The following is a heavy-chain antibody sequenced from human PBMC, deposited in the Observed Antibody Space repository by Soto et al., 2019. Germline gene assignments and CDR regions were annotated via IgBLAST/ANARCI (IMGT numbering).Heavy chain of an antibody. J-gene: IGHJ4*02. CDR2: ISGNGGDYT. CDR1: GFTFSTYA. Sequence: EVQLLESGGGLVQPGGSLRLSCEASGFTFSTYAMSWVRQAPRKGLEWVSAISGNGGDYTYYADSVKGRFTISRDNSTNTPYLQMNSLRAEDTAVYYCVPLCRYCSTTTPSWGQGTLVTVSS. CDR3: VPLCRYCSTTTPS. V-gene: IGHV3-23*01. D-gene: IGHD2-2*01.